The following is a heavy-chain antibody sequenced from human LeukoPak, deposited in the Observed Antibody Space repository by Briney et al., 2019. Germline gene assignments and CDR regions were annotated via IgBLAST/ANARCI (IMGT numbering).Heavy chain of an antibody. Sequence: GGSLRLSCAASGFSFSTYGLHWVRQAPGKGLEWVALIWNAGTNTYYADSVKGRFTISRDNSKNTLYLQMNSLRAEDTAVYYCARDLSAAAALDYWGQGTLVTVSS. CDR1: GFSFSTYG. J-gene: IGHJ4*02. CDR2: IWNAGTNT. D-gene: IGHD6-13*01. V-gene: IGHV3-33*01. CDR3: ARDLSAAAALDY.